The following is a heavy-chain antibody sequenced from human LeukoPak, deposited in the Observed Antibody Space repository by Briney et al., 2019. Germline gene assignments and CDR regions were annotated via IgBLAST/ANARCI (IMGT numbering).Heavy chain of an antibody. CDR2: IYPGDSET. Sequence: GAALQISCQGSGSSFSSYYIAWVRPLPGKGLEWMGIIYPGDSETRYSPSFQGQVTISADRSISTAYLQWSSLKASDTAMYYCARGGDYPNNWFDPWGQGTLVTVSS. CDR1: GSSFSSYY. J-gene: IGHJ5*02. V-gene: IGHV5-51*01. CDR3: ARGGDYPNNWFDP. D-gene: IGHD4-17*01.